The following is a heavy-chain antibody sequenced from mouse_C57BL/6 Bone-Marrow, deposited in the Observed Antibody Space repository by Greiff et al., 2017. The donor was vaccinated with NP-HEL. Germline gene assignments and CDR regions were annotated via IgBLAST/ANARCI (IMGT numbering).Heavy chain of an antibody. CDR1: GYTFTDYY. CDR3: ARRRLGY. Sequence: EVQLVESGPVLVKPGASVKMSCKASGYTFTDYYMNWVKQSHGKSLEWIGVINPYNGGTSYNQKFKGKATLTVDKSSSTAYMELNSLTSEDSAVYYCARRRLGYWGQGTTLTVSS. V-gene: IGHV1-19*01. CDR2: INPYNGGT. J-gene: IGHJ2*01.